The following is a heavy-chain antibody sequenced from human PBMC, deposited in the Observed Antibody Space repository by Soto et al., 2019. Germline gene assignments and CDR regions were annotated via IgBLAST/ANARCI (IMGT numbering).Heavy chain of an antibody. V-gene: IGHV3-7*01. D-gene: IGHD3-16*01. J-gene: IGHJ4*02. CDR3: AKRFMKEDSTRRTSDS. CDR2: IKQDGSEK. CDR1: GFTFSSYW. Sequence: GGSLRLSCAASGFTFSSYWMSWVLQAPWKGLEWVANIKQDGSEKYYVDSVKGRFTISRDNAKNSLYLQMNSLRAEDTAVYYCAKRFMKEDSTRRTSDSWCQGPLVTVSS.